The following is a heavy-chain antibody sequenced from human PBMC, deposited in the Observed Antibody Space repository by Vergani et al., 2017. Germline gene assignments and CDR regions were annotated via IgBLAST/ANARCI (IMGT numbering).Heavy chain of an antibody. V-gene: IGHV3-21*01. CDR3: ARVPRGVPAAMPGMDV. CDR2: ISSSSSYI. J-gene: IGHJ6*02. D-gene: IGHD2-2*01. Sequence: EVQLVESGGGLVKPGGSLRLSCAASGFTFSSYSMNWVRQAPGKGLEWVSSISSSSSYIYYADSVKGRFTISRDNAKNSLYLQMNSLRAEDTAVYYCARVPRGVPAAMPGMDVWGQGP. CDR1: GFTFSSYS.